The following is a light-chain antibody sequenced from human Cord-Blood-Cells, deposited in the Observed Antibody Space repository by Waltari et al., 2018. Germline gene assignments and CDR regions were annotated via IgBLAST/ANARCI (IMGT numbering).Light chain of an antibody. CDR1: SRYVGGYNY. CDR3: SSYTSSSTYV. CDR2: DVS. Sequence: QSALTQPASVSGSPGQSITIPCTGTSRYVGGYNYVPWYQQHPGKAPKLMIYDVSKRPSGVSNRFSGSKSGNTASLTISGLQAEDEADYYCSSYTSSSTYVFGTGTKVTVL. V-gene: IGLV2-14*01. J-gene: IGLJ1*01.